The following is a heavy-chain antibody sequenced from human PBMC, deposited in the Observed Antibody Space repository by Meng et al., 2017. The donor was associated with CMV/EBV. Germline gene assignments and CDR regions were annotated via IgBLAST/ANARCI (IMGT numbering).Heavy chain of an antibody. Sequence: QVQRGESGAEVKKPGAPVKVSCKASGYTFPSYGISWVRQAPGQGLEWMGWISAYNGNTNYAQKLQGRVTMTTDTSTSTAYMELRSLRSDDTAVYYCARGGRYYYDSSGYCDYWGQGTLVTVSS. CDR2: ISAYNGNT. V-gene: IGHV1-18*01. CDR1: GYTFPSYG. J-gene: IGHJ4*02. D-gene: IGHD3-22*01. CDR3: ARGGRYYYDSSGYCDY.